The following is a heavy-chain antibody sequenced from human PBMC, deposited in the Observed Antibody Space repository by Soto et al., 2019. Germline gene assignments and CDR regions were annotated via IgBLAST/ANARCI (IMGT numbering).Heavy chain of an antibody. CDR3: ARYYYGSGTFDY. CDR1: GGSVSSGSYY. J-gene: IGHJ4*02. V-gene: IGHV4-61*01. Sequence: QVQLQESGPGLVKPSETLSLTCTVSGGSVSSGSYYWSWIRQPPGKGLEWIGYIYYSGSTNYNPSLKSRVTISVDTSKHQFSLKLSSVIAADTAVYYCARYYYGSGTFDYWGQGTLVTVSS. D-gene: IGHD3-10*01. CDR2: IYYSGST.